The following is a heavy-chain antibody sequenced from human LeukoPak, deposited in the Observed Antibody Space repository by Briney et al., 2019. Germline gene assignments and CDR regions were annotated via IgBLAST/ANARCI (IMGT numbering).Heavy chain of an antibody. CDR3: ALLPPPVVGGSLLPDEYYFDY. D-gene: IGHD1-26*01. J-gene: IGHJ4*02. CDR1: GYTLTELS. V-gene: IGHV1-24*01. Sequence: ASVKVSCKVSGYTLTELSMHLVLQAPGKGLEWMGGFDPEDGETIYAQKFQGRVTMTEDTSTDTAYMELSSLRSEDTAVYYCALLPPPVVGGSLLPDEYYFDYWGQGTLVTVSS. CDR2: FDPEDGET.